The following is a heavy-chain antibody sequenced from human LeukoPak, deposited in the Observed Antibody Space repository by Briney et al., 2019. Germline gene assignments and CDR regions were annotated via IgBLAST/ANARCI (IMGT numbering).Heavy chain of an antibody. Sequence: GASVKVSCKASGYTFSSYGISWVRQAPGQGLEWMAWISAYNGNTKYAQKLQGRVTMTTDTSTSTAYVELRSLRSDDTAVYYCARDESSGSYYFDYWGQGTLVTVSS. J-gene: IGHJ4*02. D-gene: IGHD1-26*01. CDR2: ISAYNGNT. V-gene: IGHV1-18*01. CDR3: ARDESSGSYYFDY. CDR1: GYTFSSYG.